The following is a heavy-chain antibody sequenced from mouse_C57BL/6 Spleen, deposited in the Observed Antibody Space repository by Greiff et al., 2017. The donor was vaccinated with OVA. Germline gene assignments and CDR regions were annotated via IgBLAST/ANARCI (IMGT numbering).Heavy chain of an antibody. D-gene: IGHD1-1*01. J-gene: IGHJ2*01. Sequence: QVQLQQSGAELARPGASVKLSCKASGYTFTSYGISWVKQRTGQGLEWIGEIYPRSGNTYYNEKFKGKANLTADKSSSTAYMELRSLTSEDSAVYFCVRGFAGSSYEGDDYWGQGTTLTVSS. CDR2: IYPRSGNT. CDR1: GYTFTSYG. CDR3: VRGFAGSSYEGDDY. V-gene: IGHV1-81*01.